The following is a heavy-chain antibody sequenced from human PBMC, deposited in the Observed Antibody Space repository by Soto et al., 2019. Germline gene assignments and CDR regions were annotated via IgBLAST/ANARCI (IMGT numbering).Heavy chain of an antibody. CDR2: ISYDGSNK. V-gene: IGHV3-30-3*01. CDR1: GFTFSSYV. Sequence: GGSLRLSCAASGFTFSSYVMHWVRQAPGKGLEWVAVISYDGSNKYYADSVKGRFTISRDNSKNTLYLQMNSLRAEDTAVYYCARDVGVVITDYYYYGMDVWGQGTTVTVSS. CDR3: ARDVGVVITDYYYYGMDV. J-gene: IGHJ6*02. D-gene: IGHD3-22*01.